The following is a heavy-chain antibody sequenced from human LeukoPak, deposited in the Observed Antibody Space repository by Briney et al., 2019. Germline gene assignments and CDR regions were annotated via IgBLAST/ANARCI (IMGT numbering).Heavy chain of an antibody. V-gene: IGHV3-66*02. Sequence: PGGSLRLSCAASGFTVSSNYMSWVRQAPGKGLEWVSVIYSGGSTYYADSVKGRFTISRDNSKNTLYLQMNSLRAEDTAVYYCARDRCSSTSCHSWFDPWGQGTLVTVSS. J-gene: IGHJ5*02. CDR3: ARDRCSSTSCHSWFDP. D-gene: IGHD2-2*01. CDR1: GFTVSSNY. CDR2: IYSGGST.